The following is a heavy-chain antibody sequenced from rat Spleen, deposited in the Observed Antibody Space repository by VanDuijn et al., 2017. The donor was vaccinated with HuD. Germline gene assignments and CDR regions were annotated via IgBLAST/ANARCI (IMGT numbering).Heavy chain of an antibody. J-gene: IGHJ2*01. CDR3: TRGYYGYNYGY. Sequence: EVQLVESGGGLVQPGRSMKLSCVASGFTFSNYGMHWVRQAPTKGLEWVASISPSGGSTYYRDSVKGRFTISRDHAKSTLYLQMDSLRSEDTATYYCTRGYYGYNYGYWGQGVMVTVSS. CDR2: ISPSGGST. D-gene: IGHD1-9*01. V-gene: IGHV5-19*01. CDR1: GFTFSNYG.